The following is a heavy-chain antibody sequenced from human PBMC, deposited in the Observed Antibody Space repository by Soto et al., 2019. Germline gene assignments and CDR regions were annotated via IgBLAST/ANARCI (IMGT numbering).Heavy chain of an antibody. CDR1: GFTFSSYS. J-gene: IGHJ6*02. CDR3: AREGGKYDFWSGLAAYYGMDV. V-gene: IGHV3-48*02. Sequence: GGSLRLSCAASGFTFSSYSMNWVRQAPGKGLEWVSYISSSSSTIYYADSVKGRFTISRDNAKNSLYLQMNSLRDEDTAVYYCAREGGKYDFWSGLAAYYGMDVWAQGNTVTVSS. CDR2: ISSSSSTI. D-gene: IGHD3-3*01.